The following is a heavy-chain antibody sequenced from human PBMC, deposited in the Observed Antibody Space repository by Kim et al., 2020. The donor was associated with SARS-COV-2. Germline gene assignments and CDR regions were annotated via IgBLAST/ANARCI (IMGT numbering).Heavy chain of an antibody. CDR3: ARAREGRAPYYFDY. Sequence: ADSVKGRFTISRDNAKNTLYLQMNSLRAEDTAVYYCARAREGRAPYYFDYWGQGTLVTVSS. V-gene: IGHV3-74*01. J-gene: IGHJ4*02. D-gene: IGHD1-26*01.